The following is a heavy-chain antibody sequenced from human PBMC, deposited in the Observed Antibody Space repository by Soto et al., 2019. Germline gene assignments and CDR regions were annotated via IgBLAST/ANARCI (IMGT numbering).Heavy chain of an antibody. Sequence: GASVKVSCKASGYTFTSYYMHWVRQAPGQGLEWMGIINPSGGSTSYAQKFQGRVTMTRDTSTSTVYMELSSLRSEDTAVYYCARERGVDTAMVSSWFDPWGQGTLVTVSS. V-gene: IGHV1-46*01. J-gene: IGHJ5*02. CDR2: INPSGGST. D-gene: IGHD5-18*01. CDR3: ARERGVDTAMVSSWFDP. CDR1: GYTFTSYY.